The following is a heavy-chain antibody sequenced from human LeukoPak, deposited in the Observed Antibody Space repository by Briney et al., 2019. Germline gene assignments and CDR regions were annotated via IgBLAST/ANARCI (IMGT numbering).Heavy chain of an antibody. D-gene: IGHD3-16*01. CDR3: ARDVVRGSYTTEHFDY. Sequence: GRSLRLSCAASGFTFSSYGMHWVRQAPGKGLEWVTAISFDGSKEYYADSVQGRFTISRENSGNTLYLQMNSLRTEDTAVYYCARDVVRGSYTTEHFDYWGQGTLVTVSS. CDR2: ISFDGSKE. V-gene: IGHV3-30*19. CDR1: GFTFSSYG. J-gene: IGHJ4*02.